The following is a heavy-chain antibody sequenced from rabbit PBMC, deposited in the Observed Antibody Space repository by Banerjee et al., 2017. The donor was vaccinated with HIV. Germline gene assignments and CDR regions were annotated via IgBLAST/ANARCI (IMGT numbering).Heavy chain of an antibody. V-gene: IGHV1S45*01. J-gene: IGHJ4*01. CDR1: GFSFSSSYW. CDR3: AREESDGGGHLKL. D-gene: IGHD2-1*01. CDR2: IYTGSGSA. Sequence: QEQLVESGGGLVQPEGSLTLTCKASGFSFSSSYWIWWVRQAPGKGLEWIACIYTGSGSALYVSWAKGRFSISKSSSTTVTLQMTSLTAADTATYFCAREESDGGGHLKLWGPGTLVTVS.